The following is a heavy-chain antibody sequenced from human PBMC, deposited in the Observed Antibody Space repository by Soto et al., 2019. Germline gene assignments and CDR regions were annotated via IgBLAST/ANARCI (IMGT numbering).Heavy chain of an antibody. V-gene: IGHV3-7*01. D-gene: IGHD1-26*01. Sequence: EVQLVDSGGGLVQPGGSLRLSCTASGFSFSTFWMSWVRQAPGKGLEWVANINPGGSEEYYVDSVKGRFTISRDNAKNSLYLQMTSLKAEDTAMYYCARDIVTPGIWFDYWGQGALVSVSS. CDR3: ARDIVTPGIWFDY. CDR2: INPGGSEE. CDR1: GFSFSTFW. J-gene: IGHJ4*02.